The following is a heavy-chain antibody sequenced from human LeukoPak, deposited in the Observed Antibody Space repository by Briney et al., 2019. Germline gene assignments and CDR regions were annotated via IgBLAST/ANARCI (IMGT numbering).Heavy chain of an antibody. CDR1: GFTFSDYY. D-gene: IGHD1-26*01. J-gene: IGHJ4*02. V-gene: IGHV3-11*01. Sequence: GGSLRLSCAASGFTFSDYYMSWIRQAPGKGLEWVSYISSSGSTIYYADSVKGRFTISRDNAKNSLYLQMNSLRAEDTAVYYCVRDWELGRYYFDYWGQGTLVTVSS. CDR3: VRDWELGRYYFDY. CDR2: ISSSGSTI.